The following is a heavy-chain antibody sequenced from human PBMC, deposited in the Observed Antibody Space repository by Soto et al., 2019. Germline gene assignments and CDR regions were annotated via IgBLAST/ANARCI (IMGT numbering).Heavy chain of an antibody. CDR3: ARGYYYDSSGLI. CDR1: GFTFSSYA. J-gene: IGHJ4*02. D-gene: IGHD3-22*01. V-gene: IGHV3-64*04. CDR2: ISSNGGST. Sequence: AGGALRLSCSASGFTFSSYAMHWVRPAPGKGLEYVSAISSNGGSTYYADSVKGRFTISRDNSTSTAYMELSSLRSEDTAVYYCARGYYYDSSGLIWGQGTLVTVSS.